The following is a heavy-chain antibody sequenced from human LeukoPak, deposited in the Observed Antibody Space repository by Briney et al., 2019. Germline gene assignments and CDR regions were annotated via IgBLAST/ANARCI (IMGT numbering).Heavy chain of an antibody. CDR3: ARLSGWNTFDY. Sequence: PSETLSLTCTVSGGSISSYYWSWIRQPPGKGLEWIGYIYYSGSTNYNPSLKSRVTISVDTSKNQFSLKLSSVTAADTAVYYCARLSGWNTFDYWGQGTLVTVSS. CDR2: IYYSGST. CDR1: GGSISSYY. D-gene: IGHD6-19*01. J-gene: IGHJ4*02. V-gene: IGHV4-59*01.